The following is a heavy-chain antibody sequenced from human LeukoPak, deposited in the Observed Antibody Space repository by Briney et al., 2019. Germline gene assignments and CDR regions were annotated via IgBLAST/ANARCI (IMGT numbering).Heavy chain of an antibody. J-gene: IGHJ4*02. CDR3: AKVRYTHTITWFFDY. Sequence: GASLRLSCAASGFTFRNYAMSWVRQAPGKGLEWVSAIVGSGSSTYYADSVKGRFTISRDNSKNTLYLQLNRLRAEDTAVYYCAKVRYTHTITWFFDYWGQGTLVTVSS. CDR1: GFTFRNYA. CDR2: IVGSGSST. D-gene: IGHD6-13*01. V-gene: IGHV3-23*01.